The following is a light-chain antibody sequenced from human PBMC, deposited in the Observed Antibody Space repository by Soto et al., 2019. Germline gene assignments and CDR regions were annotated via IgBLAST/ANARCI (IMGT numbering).Light chain of an antibody. V-gene: IGKV3D-15*01. CDR1: QSVSSN. Sequence: EIVMTQSPATLSVSPGERATLSCRASQSVSSNLAWYQQKPRQAPRLLFYDASTRATGIPARFSGSGSGTEFTLTISSLQSEDFAVYYCQHYNRWPPWTFGQGTKVEIK. J-gene: IGKJ1*01. CDR3: QHYNRWPPWT. CDR2: DAS.